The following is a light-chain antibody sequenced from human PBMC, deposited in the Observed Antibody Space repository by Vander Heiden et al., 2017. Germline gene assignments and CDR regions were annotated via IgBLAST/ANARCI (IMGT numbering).Light chain of an antibody. J-gene: IGLJ3*02. CDR3: AAWDDSLSVWV. CDR1: SSNIGSNY. Sequence: QSVLTQPPSASGPPGQRVTISCSGSSSNIGSNYVYWYQQLPGTAPKLHIYRNNQRPAGVPDRFAGSKAGTSASLAISGLRSEDEADYYCAAWDDSLSVWVFGGGTKLTVL. V-gene: IGLV1-47*01. CDR2: RNN.